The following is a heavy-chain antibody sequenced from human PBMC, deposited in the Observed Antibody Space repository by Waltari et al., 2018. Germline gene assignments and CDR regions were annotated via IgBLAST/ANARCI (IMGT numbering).Heavy chain of an antibody. Sequence: QVQLQQWGAGLLKPSETLSLTCAVYGGSVSGYYWSWIRQPPGKGLEWIGEINHSGSNTYNPSLKSRITISVDTSKSQFSLKLSSVTAADTAVYYCARDRGLRRLSTFESLGQGTMVTVSS. CDR3: ARDRGLRRLSTFES. V-gene: IGHV4-34*01. D-gene: IGHD3-16*02. CDR2: INHSGSN. CDR1: GGSVSGYY. J-gene: IGHJ3*02.